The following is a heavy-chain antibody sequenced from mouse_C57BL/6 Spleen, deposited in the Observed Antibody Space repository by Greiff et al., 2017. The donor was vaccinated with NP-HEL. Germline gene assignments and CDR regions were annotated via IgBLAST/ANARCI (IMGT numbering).Heavy chain of an antibody. J-gene: IGHJ2*01. CDR3: ARSPVVADIFDY. D-gene: IGHD1-1*01. Sequence: QVQLQQSGAELVRPGTSVKVSCKASGYAFTNYLIEWVKQRPGQGLEWIGVINPGSGGTNYNEKFKGKATLTADKSSSTAYMQLSSLTSEDSAVYFCARSPVVADIFDYWGQGTTLTVSS. V-gene: IGHV1-54*01. CDR2: INPGSGGT. CDR1: GYAFTNYL.